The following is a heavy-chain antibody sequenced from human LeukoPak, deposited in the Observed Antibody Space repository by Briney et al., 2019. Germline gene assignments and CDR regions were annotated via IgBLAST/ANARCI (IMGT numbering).Heavy chain of an antibody. D-gene: IGHD2-2*01. CDR3: ARVDPDIVVVPAAHTGYYYYMDV. J-gene: IGHJ6*03. V-gene: IGHV1-18*01. CDR2: ISAYNGNT. Sequence: ASVKVSCKASGYTFTSYGISWVRQAPGHGLEWMGWISAYNGNTNYAQKRQGRVTMTTDTSTSTAYMELRSLRSDDTAVYYCARVDPDIVVVPAAHTGYYYYMDVWGKGTTVTVSS. CDR1: GYTFTSYG.